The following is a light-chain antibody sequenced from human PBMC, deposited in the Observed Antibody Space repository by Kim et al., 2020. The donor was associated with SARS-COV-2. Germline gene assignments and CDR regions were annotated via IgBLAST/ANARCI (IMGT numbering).Light chain of an antibody. Sequence: VSPGGRAALSCRARQSVRSILAWYQQRPGQAPRLLIYDASIRATGVPARFTGSGSGTEFTLTISSLQSEDFAVYFCQQYYTWSALTFGGGTKVEIK. V-gene: IGKV3D-15*01. J-gene: IGKJ4*01. CDR1: QSVRSI. CDR2: DAS. CDR3: QQYYTWSALT.